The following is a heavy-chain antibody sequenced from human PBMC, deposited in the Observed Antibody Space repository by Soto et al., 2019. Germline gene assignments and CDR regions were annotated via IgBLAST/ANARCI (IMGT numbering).Heavy chain of an antibody. D-gene: IGHD5-18*01. CDR3: GRHDVDTAMVTGDYYFDY. Sequence: SVKVSCKASGGTFSSYAISWVRQAPGQGLEWMGGIIPIFGTANYAQKFQGRVTITADESTSTAYMELSSLRSEDTAVYYCGRHDVDTAMVTGDYYFDYWGQGTLVTVSS. V-gene: IGHV1-69*13. J-gene: IGHJ4*02. CDR1: GGTFSSYA. CDR2: IIPIFGTA.